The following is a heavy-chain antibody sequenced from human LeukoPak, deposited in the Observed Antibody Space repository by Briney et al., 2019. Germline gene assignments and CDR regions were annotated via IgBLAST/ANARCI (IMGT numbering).Heavy chain of an antibody. V-gene: IGHV3-21*01. CDR1: GFTFSSYS. CDR3: ARDIGVGYYFDY. D-gene: IGHD6-19*01. J-gene: IGHJ4*02. CDR2: ISSSSSYI. Sequence: GGSLRLSCAASGFTFSSYSMNWARQAPGKGLEWVSSISSSSSYIYYADSVKDRFTISRDNAKNSLYLQMNGLRAEDTAVYYCARDIGVGYYFDYWGQGTLVTVSS.